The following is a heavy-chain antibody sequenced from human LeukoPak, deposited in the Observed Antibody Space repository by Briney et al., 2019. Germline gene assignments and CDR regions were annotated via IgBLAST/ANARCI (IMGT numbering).Heavy chain of an antibody. CDR3: AKSKSSSSGSNYMDV. Sequence: PGRSLRLSCAASGFTFDDYAMHWVRQAPGKGLEWVSVISWDGGSTYYADSVKGRFTISRDNSKNSLYLQMNSLRAEDTALYYCAKSKSSSSGSNYMDVWGKGTTVTVSS. CDR2: ISWDGGST. D-gene: IGHD6-6*01. J-gene: IGHJ6*03. CDR1: GFTFDDYA. V-gene: IGHV3-43D*03.